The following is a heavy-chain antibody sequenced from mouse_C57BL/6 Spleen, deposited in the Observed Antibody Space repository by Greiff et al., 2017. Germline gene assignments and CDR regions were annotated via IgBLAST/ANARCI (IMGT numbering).Heavy chain of an antibody. J-gene: IGHJ3*01. Sequence: QVQLQQPGAELVMPGASVKLSCKASGYTFTSYWMHWVKQRPGQGLEWIGEIDPSDSYTNYNQKFKGKSTLTVDKSPSTAYMQISSLTSEDSAVYYCASADDGSLFAYWGQGTLVTVSA. V-gene: IGHV1-69*01. CDR3: ASADDGSLFAY. CDR2: IDPSDSYT. D-gene: IGHD2-3*01. CDR1: GYTFTSYW.